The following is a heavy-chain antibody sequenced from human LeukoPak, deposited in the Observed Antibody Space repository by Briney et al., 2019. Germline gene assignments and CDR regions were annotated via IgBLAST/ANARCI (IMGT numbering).Heavy chain of an antibody. CDR2: ISGSGGST. Sequence: GESLKISCAASGFTFSSYAMSWVRQAPGKGLEWVSAISGSGGSTYYADSVKGRFTISRDNSKNTLYLQMNSLRAKDTAVYYCAKASYGSGSYYFDYWGQGTLVTVSS. D-gene: IGHD3-10*01. CDR1: GFTFSSYA. CDR3: AKASYGSGSYYFDY. V-gene: IGHV3-23*01. J-gene: IGHJ4*02.